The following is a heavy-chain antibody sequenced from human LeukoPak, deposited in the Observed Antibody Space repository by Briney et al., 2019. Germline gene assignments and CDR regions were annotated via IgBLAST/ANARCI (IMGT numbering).Heavy chain of an antibody. D-gene: IGHD6-19*01. CDR3: ARGHSSGWRISTRPLHY. CDR2: IKQDGTEK. J-gene: IGHJ4*02. CDR1: GFTFSSCW. V-gene: IGHV3-7*01. Sequence: PGGSLRLSCAASGFTFSSCWMNWVRQAPGKGLEWVANIKQDGTEKYFVDSVKGRFTISRDNAKNSLCLQMNSLRAEDTAVYYCARGHSSGWRISTRPLHYWGQGTLVTVSS.